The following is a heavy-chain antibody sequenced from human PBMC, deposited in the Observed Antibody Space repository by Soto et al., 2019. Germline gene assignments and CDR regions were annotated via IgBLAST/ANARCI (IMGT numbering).Heavy chain of an antibody. Sequence: GESLKLSCTGSGYRFTRYWITWVRQMPGKGLEWMGRIDPSDSYTNYSPSFQGHVTVSADKSISTAYLQWSSLKASDTAMYYCARQAYSSSWYDWFDPWGQGTLVTVSS. CDR2: IDPSDSYT. D-gene: IGHD6-13*01. CDR1: GYRFTRYW. V-gene: IGHV5-10-1*01. CDR3: ARQAYSSSWYDWFDP. J-gene: IGHJ5*02.